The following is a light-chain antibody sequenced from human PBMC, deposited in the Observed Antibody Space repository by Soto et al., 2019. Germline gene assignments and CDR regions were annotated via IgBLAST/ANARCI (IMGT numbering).Light chain of an antibody. CDR3: QQYGGSSWT. V-gene: IGKV3-20*01. CDR2: GAS. J-gene: IGKJ1*01. CDR1: QSVSSNY. Sequence: EIVLTQSPGTLSLSPGERATLSCRASQSVSSNYLAWYQQKPGQAPRLLIFGASSRATGIPDRFSGSGSGTDFTLIISRLEPEDFAVYYCQQYGGSSWTFGQGTKVDIK.